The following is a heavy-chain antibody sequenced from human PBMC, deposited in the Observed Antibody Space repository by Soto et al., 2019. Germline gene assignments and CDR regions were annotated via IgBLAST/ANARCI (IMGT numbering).Heavy chain of an antibody. CDR2: IYYSGST. CDR1: CGSISSYY. D-gene: IGHD2-15*01. J-gene: IGHJ4*02. Sequence: PSETLSLTCTVSCGSISSYYWSWIRQPPGKGLEWIGYIYYSGSTNYNPSLKSRVTISVDTSKNQFSLKLSSVTAADTAVYYCARDSPVDCSGGSCYSSAFDYWGQGTLVTVSS. CDR3: ARDSPVDCSGGSCYSSAFDY. V-gene: IGHV4-59*01.